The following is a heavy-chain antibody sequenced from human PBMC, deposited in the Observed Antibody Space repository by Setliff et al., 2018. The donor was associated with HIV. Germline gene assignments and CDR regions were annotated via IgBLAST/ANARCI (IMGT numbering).Heavy chain of an antibody. V-gene: IGHV1-8*02. J-gene: IGHJ4*02. CDR2: IEPEDGKR. Sequence: GASVKVSCKASGGTFSSYAISWVRQAPGQGLEWMGGIEPEDGKRVDTQKFQGRVTISRDTSTNIGYMALSSLRPEDTAMYYCTTGTGYGLFEHWGQGTPVTVSS. CDR1: GGTFSSYA. D-gene: IGHD5-12*01. CDR3: TTGTGYGLFEH.